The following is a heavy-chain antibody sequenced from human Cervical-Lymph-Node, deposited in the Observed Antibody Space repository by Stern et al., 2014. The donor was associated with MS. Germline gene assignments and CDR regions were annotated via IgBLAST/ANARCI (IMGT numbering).Heavy chain of an antibody. D-gene: IGHD3-16*01. CDR3: VRDWGYFDY. CDR2: MNSDGSST. CDR1: GFTFRTSW. Sequence: DVQLVESGGGLVQPGGSLRLSCAASGFTFRTSWMHWVRQVPGKGLVWVSRMNSDGSSTSYADSVEGRFTISRDNAKNTLYLQMNSLRAEDTALYYCVRDWGYFDYWGQGTLVTVSS. V-gene: IGHV3-74*01. J-gene: IGHJ4*02.